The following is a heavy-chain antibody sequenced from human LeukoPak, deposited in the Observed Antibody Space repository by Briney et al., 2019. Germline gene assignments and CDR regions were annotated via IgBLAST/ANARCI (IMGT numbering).Heavy chain of an antibody. D-gene: IGHD1-1*01. CDR1: GGSISSGDYY. J-gene: IGHJ5*02. Sequence: PSETLSLTCTVSGGSISSGDYYWSWIRQPPGKGLEWIGYIYYSGGTYYNPSLKSRVTISVDTSKNQFSLKLSSVTAADTAVYYCARGVDHPDVNWWFDPWGQGTLVTVSS. CDR3: ARGVDHPDVNWWFDP. V-gene: IGHV4-30-4*01. CDR2: IYYSGGT.